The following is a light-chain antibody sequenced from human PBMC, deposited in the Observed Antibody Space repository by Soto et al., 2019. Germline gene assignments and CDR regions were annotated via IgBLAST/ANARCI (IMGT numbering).Light chain of an antibody. CDR2: GES. Sequence: EIVMTQSPATLSVSPVGRATLSCRASQRISDTLAWYQQQPGQAPRLLIHGESTRATGFPARFSGSGSGTDFTITISRMKSEDFGVYYCQQYNNWPLTFGQGTKEEIK. J-gene: IGKJ1*01. CDR1: QRISDT. V-gene: IGKV3-15*01. CDR3: QQYNNWPLT.